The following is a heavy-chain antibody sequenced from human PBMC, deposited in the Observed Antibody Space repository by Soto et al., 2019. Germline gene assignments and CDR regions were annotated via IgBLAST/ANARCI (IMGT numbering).Heavy chain of an antibody. Sequence: EVQVLESGGGLVQPGGSLRLSCAASGFTFSSYAMSWVRQAPGKGLEWVSAISGSGGSTYYADSVKGRFTISRDNSKNTVYLPGRILRAEDTAVYYCARDRDGVTGYHRFLDYWGQGTLVTVSS. V-gene: IGHV3-23*01. J-gene: IGHJ4*02. CDR2: ISGSGGST. D-gene: IGHD3-9*01. CDR1: GFTFSSYA. CDR3: ARDRDGVTGYHRFLDY.